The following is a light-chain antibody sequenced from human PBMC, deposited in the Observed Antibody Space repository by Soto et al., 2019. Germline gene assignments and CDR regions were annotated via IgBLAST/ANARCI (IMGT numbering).Light chain of an antibody. V-gene: IGKV1-6*01. CDR3: LHDPKYPRT. Sequence: PTSLSSFVGGKSINSCLASQTISTYLHWYQHKPGRAPRLLISDVSTLQSGVPSRFSGSGSGTDLTFASSSLLPADFASYYCLHDPKYPRTFGQGTKVDIK. CDR1: QTISTY. CDR2: DVS. J-gene: IGKJ1*01.